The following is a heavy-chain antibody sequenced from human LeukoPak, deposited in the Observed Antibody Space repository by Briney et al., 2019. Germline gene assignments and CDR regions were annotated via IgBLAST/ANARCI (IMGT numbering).Heavy chain of an antibody. CDR2: ISGSDSTM. D-gene: IGHD3-10*01. CDR3: ARGGSRGSFDY. V-gene: IGHV3-48*03. Sequence: GGSLRLSCSASGFTFRSYEMNWVRQAPGKGLEWISYISGSDSTMYYADSVKGRFTISRDNAKNSLYLQMKSLRAEDTAVYYCARGGSRGSFDYWGQGTLVTASS. J-gene: IGHJ4*02. CDR1: GFTFRSYE.